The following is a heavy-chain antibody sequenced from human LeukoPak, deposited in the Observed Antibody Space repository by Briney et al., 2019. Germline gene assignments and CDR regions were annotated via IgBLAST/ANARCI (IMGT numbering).Heavy chain of an antibody. D-gene: IGHD4-17*01. J-gene: IGHJ4*02. CDR1: GFTFSSYS. CDR3: ARAVTTVTRGGLVFDY. V-gene: IGHV3-48*02. CDR2: ISGSSNTI. Sequence: PGGPLRLSCAASGFTFSSYSMNWVRQSPGKGLEWVSYISGSSNTIYYADSVKGRFTISRDNAKNSLYLQMNSLRDEDTAVYYCARAVTTVTRGGLVFDYWGQGTLVTVSS.